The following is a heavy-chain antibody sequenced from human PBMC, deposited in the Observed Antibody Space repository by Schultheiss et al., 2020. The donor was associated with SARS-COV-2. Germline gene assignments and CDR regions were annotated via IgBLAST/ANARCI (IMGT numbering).Heavy chain of an antibody. CDR2: IWYDGSNK. D-gene: IGHD1-26*01. V-gene: IGHV3-33*06. CDR1: GFTFSSYG. J-gene: IGHJ4*02. CDR3: AKDLALIVGATTTY. Sequence: GGPLRLSCAASGFTFSSYGMHWVRQAPGKGLEWVAVIWYDGSNKYYADSVKGRFTISRDNSKNTLYLQMNSLRAEDTAVFYCAKDLALIVGATTTYWGQGTLVTVSS.